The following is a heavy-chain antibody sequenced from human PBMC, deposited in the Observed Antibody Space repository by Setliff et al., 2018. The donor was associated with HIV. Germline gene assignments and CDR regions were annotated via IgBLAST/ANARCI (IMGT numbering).Heavy chain of an antibody. V-gene: IGHV4-34*01. J-gene: IGHJ5*02. CDR1: GGSFSGYY. CDR3: ARGHLSPKFDP. Sequence: SETLSLTCAVYGGSFSGYYWSWIRQPPGKGLEWIGEINHSGSTNYNPSLKSRVTKSVDTSKNQFSLKLSSVTAADTAVYYCARGHLSPKFDPWGQGTLVTVSS. CDR2: INHSGST.